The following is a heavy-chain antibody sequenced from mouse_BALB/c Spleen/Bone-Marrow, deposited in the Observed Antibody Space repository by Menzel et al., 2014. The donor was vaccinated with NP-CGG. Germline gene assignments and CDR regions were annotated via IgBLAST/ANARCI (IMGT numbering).Heavy chain of an antibody. Sequence: QVQLQQSGAELAKPGASVKMSCKASGYTFTSYWMHWVKQRPGQGLEWIGYLHPSTDYTEYNQKFMDKATLTADKSSSTAYMQLSSLTSEDSAVYFLSWSGPRAYWGLGTLVTVSA. CDR2: LHPSTDYT. CDR1: GYTFTSYW. J-gene: IGHJ3*01. CDR3: SWSGPRAY. V-gene: IGHV1-7*01.